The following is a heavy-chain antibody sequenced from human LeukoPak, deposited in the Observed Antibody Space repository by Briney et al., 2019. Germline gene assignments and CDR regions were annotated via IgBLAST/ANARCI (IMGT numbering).Heavy chain of an antibody. CDR3: ARDKVPYYYDSSGYYRFDY. Sequence: ASVKVSCKTSGGTFSSYAISWVRQAPGQGLEWMGGIIPIFGTANYAQKFQGRVTITADESTSTAYMELSSLRSEDTAVYYCARDKVPYYYDSSGYYRFDYWGQGTLVTVSS. CDR1: GGTFSSYA. V-gene: IGHV1-69*13. D-gene: IGHD3-22*01. CDR2: IIPIFGTA. J-gene: IGHJ4*02.